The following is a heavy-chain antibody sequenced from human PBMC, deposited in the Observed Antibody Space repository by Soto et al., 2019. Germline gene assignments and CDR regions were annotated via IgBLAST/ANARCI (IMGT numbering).Heavy chain of an antibody. Sequence: QVQLQESGPGLVKPSQTLSLTCTVSGGSISSGDYYWSWIRQPPGKGLEWIGYIYYSGSTYYNPSLKSRVTISVDTSKNQFSLKLSSVTAADTAVYYCASWLGVVTEGEDAFDIWGQGTMVTVSS. CDR3: ASWLGVVTEGEDAFDI. V-gene: IGHV4-30-4*01. CDR2: IYYSGST. J-gene: IGHJ3*02. D-gene: IGHD2-15*01. CDR1: GGSISSGDYY.